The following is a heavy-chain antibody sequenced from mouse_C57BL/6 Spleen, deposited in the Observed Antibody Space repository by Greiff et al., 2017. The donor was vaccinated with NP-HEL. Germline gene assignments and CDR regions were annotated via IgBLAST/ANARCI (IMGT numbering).Heavy chain of an antibody. Sequence: VQLQQSGAELAKPGASVKLSCKASGYTFTSYWMHWVKQRPGQGLEWIGEIDPSDSYTNYNQKFKGKSTLTVDKSSSTAYMQLSSLTSEDSAVYYCARGGITTVVAPYYYAMDYWGQGTSVTVSS. CDR2: IDPSDSYT. CDR3: ARGGITTVVAPYYYAMDY. J-gene: IGHJ4*01. D-gene: IGHD1-1*01. V-gene: IGHV1-69*01. CDR1: GYTFTSYW.